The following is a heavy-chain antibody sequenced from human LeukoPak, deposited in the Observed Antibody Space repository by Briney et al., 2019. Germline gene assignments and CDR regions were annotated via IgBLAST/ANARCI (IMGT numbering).Heavy chain of an antibody. CDR2: ISFDGSNK. Sequence: GGSLRLSCVASGFTFSTYPMHWVRQAPGKGLEWVALISFDGSNKYYADSVKGRFTISRDNSKNTLYLQMNSLRAEDTAIYYCAREQKAYSNYPNYDYWGQGTLVNVSS. J-gene: IGHJ4*02. CDR1: GFTFSTYP. D-gene: IGHD4-11*01. CDR3: AREQKAYSNYPNYDY. V-gene: IGHV3-30*04.